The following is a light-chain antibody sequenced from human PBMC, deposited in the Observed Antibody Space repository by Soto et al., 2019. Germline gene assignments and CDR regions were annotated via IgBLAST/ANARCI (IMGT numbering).Light chain of an antibody. CDR3: QQMEQSPPYS. V-gene: IGKV3-15*01. CDR1: QNINRN. CDR2: RAS. J-gene: IGKJ2*01. Sequence: EIVLTQSPATLSVSPGESASLSCRASQNINRNLAWYQQRPGQAPRLLILRASTRASGIPARFSGSGSGTEFPLTVSGLEFEDFAVYYFQQMEQSPPYSFGQGTKVVIK.